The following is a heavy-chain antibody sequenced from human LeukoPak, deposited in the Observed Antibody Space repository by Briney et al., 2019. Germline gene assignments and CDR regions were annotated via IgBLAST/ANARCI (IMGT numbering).Heavy chain of an antibody. D-gene: IGHD2-21*01. J-gene: IGHJ4*02. CDR2: ISDSGNT. CDR3: AKAPVTTCRGAYCYPFDY. V-gene: IGHV3-23*01. CDR1: GFTLSSYA. Sequence: GGPLRLSCAASGFTLSSYAMSWVRQAPGKGLEWVSAISDSGNTYHADSVKGRFTISRDSSKNTLFLQMNRLRPEDAAVYYCAKAPVTTCRGAYCYPFDYWGQGTLVTVSS.